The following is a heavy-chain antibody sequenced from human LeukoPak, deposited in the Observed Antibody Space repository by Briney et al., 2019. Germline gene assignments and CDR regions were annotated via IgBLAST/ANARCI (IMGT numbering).Heavy chain of an antibody. V-gene: IGHV3-48*02. CDR3: ASHYYDSSDYYPGY. CDR1: GFTFRIYS. CDR2: ISSSSSTI. D-gene: IGHD3-22*01. Sequence: PGGSLRLSCAPSGFTFRIYSMNGVRQAPGKGREWVSYISSSSSTIYYADSVKGRFTISRDNAKNSLYLQMNSLRDEDTAVYYCASHYYDSSDYYPGYWGQGTLVTVSS. J-gene: IGHJ4*02.